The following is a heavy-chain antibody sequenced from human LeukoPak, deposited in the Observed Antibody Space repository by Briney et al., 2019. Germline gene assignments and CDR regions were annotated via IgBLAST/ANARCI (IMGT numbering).Heavy chain of an antibody. D-gene: IGHD3-3*01. CDR2: ISSSSSYI. CDR1: GFTFSSYS. J-gene: IGHJ4*02. CDR3: ARDSVVRVERADY. V-gene: IGHV3-21*01. Sequence: GGSLRLSCAASGFTFSSYSMNWVRQAPGKGLEWVSSISSSSSYIYYADSVKGRFTISRDNAKNSLYLQMNSLRAEDTAVYYCARDSVVRVERADYWGQGTLVTVSS.